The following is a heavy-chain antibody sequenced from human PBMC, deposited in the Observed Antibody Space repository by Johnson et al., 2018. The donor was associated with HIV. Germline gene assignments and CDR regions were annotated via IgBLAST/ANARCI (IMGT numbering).Heavy chain of an antibody. J-gene: IGHJ3*02. D-gene: IGHD2-15*01. Sequence: VQLVESGGGLVQPGGSLKLSCAASGFTFSGSAMHWVRQASGKGLEWVGRIRSKANSYATAYAASVKGRFTISRDDSKNTAYLQMNSLRAEDTAVYYCARTPGYSRSFDIWGQGTMVTVSS. CDR1: GFTFSGSA. V-gene: IGHV3-73*02. CDR3: ARTPGYSRSFDI. CDR2: IRSKANSYAT.